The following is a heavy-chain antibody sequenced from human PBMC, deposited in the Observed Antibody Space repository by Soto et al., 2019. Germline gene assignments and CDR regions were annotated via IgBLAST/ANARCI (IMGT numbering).Heavy chain of an antibody. CDR1: GGSISSGGYY. V-gene: IGHV4-31*03. Sequence: QVQLQESGPGLVKPSQTLSLTCTVSGGSISSGGYYWSWIRQHPGKGLEWIGYIYYSGSTYYNPSLKSRVTISVDTSKNQFSLKLSSVTAADTAVYYCARDKVEKDGDYNWFHPWGQGTLVTVSS. D-gene: IGHD4-17*01. CDR3: ARDKVEKDGDYNWFHP. CDR2: IYYSGST. J-gene: IGHJ5*02.